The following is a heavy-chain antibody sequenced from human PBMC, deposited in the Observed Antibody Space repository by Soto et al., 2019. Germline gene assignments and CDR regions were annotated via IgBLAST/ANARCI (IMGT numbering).Heavy chain of an antibody. CDR1: GFTFSSYA. Sequence: QVQLVESGGGVVQPGRSLRLSCAASGFTFSSYAMHWVRQAPGKGLEWVAVISYDGSNKYYADSVKGRFTISRDNSKNTLYLQMNSLRAEDTAVYDCAKGLQLGWFDPWGQGTLVTVSS. D-gene: IGHD5-18*01. V-gene: IGHV3-30-3*01. CDR3: AKGLQLGWFDP. CDR2: ISYDGSNK. J-gene: IGHJ5*02.